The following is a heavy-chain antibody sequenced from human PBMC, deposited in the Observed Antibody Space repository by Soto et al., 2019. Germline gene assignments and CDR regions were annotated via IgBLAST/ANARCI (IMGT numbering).Heavy chain of an antibody. CDR2: IYLSGST. CDR3: ARGVLRYYYYGMDV. Sequence: SETLSLTCSVSGDSVSSYYWSWIRQPPGKGLEWIGYIYLSGSTSYNPSLKSRVSISLHTSRNQVSLKLSSVTAADTAVYYCARGVLRYYYYGMDVAGQGTMVTVSS. V-gene: IGHV4-59*02. CDR1: GDSVSSYY. J-gene: IGHJ6*02.